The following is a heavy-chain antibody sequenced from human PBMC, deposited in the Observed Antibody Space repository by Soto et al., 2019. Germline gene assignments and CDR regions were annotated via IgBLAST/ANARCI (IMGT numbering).Heavy chain of an antibody. J-gene: IGHJ4*02. CDR3: ARAPALNVNTAQKFDY. D-gene: IGHD5-18*01. Sequence: QVQLVQSGAEVKKPGASVKVSCKVSGYTFTSYGISWVRQAPGQGLEWMGWISAYNGNTNYAQRLQGRVTLTTDTSTSTAYMELRSLRSADTAVYFCARAPALNVNTAQKFDYWGQGTLVTVSS. V-gene: IGHV1-18*01. CDR2: ISAYNGNT. CDR1: GYTFTSYG.